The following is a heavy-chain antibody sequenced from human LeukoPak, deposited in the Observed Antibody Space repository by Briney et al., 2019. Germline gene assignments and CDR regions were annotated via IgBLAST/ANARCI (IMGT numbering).Heavy chain of an antibody. CDR2: IYVDGRTT. CDR1: GFTFSNYW. V-gene: IGHV3-74*01. CDR3: IRDFRSADL. Sequence: PGGSLRLSCVASGFTFSNYWMHWVRQPPGKGLVWVSRIYVDGRTTNYADSVKGRFTISRDNAKNTVYLETNSLSVEGTATYYCIRDFRSADLWGQGTLVTVTS. J-gene: IGHJ5*02.